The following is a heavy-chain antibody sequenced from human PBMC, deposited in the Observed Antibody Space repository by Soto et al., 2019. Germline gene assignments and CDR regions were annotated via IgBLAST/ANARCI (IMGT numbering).Heavy chain of an antibody. CDR3: ARVHSNFYYYYGMDV. V-gene: IGHV4-34*01. J-gene: IGHJ6*02. CDR1: GGSFSGYY. CDR2: INHSGST. D-gene: IGHD4-4*01. Sequence: SETLSLTCAVYGGSFSGYYWSWIRQPPGKGLEWIGEINHSGSTNYNPSLKSRVTISVDTSKNQFSLKLSSVTAADTAVYYCARVHSNFYYYYGMDVWGQVTTVTVSS.